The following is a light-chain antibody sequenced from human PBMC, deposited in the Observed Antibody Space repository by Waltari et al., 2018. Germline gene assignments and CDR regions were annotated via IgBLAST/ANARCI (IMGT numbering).Light chain of an antibody. CDR2: GTS. Sequence: EILLTQSPGTLSLSQGERATLPCRASQSVGRSLAWYQQKPGQPPRLLIYGTSNRATGTPDRFSGGGSGTDFSLTISSLQPEDFATYYCQQSYSTPLTFGGGTKVEIK. CDR3: QQSYSTPLT. V-gene: IGKV3-11*01. J-gene: IGKJ4*01. CDR1: QSVGRS.